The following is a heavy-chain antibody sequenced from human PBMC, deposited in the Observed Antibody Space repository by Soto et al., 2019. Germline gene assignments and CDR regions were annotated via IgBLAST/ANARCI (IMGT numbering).Heavy chain of an antibody. D-gene: IGHD4-17*01. CDR1: GGSISSGDYY. V-gene: IGHV4-30-4*01. CDR2: IYYSGST. J-gene: IGHJ3*02. Sequence: LSLTCTVSGGSISSGDYYWSWIRQPPGKGLEWIGYIYYSGSTYYNPSLKSRVTISVDTSKNQFSLKLSSVTAADTAVYYCASMTTVPDAFDIWGQGTMVTVSS. CDR3: ASMTTVPDAFDI.